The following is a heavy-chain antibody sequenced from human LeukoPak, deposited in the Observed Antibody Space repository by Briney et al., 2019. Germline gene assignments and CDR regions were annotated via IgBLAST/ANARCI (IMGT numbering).Heavy chain of an antibody. J-gene: IGHJ4*02. CDR2: INHSGST. CDR3: ARRVYDYVWGSYRPFDY. Sequence: SETLSLTCTVSGGSISGYYWSWIRQPPGKGLEWIGEINHSGSTNYNPSLKSRVTISVDTSKNQFSLKLSSVTAADTAVYYCARRVYDYVWGSYRPFDYWGQGTLVTVSS. V-gene: IGHV4-34*01. CDR1: GGSISGYY. D-gene: IGHD3-16*02.